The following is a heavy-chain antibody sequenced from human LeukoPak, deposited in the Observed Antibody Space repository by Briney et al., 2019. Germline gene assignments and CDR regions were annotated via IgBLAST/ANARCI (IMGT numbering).Heavy chain of an antibody. V-gene: IGHV3-74*01. CDR2: INSDGSST. J-gene: IGHJ4*02. Sequence: GGSLRLSCAASGFTFSRYWMHWVGQAPGKGLVWVSRINSDGSSTSYADSVKGRFTISRDNAKNTLYLQMNSLRAEDTAVHYCASGELDYFDYWGQGTLVTVSS. CDR3: ASGELDYFDY. CDR1: GFTFSRYW. D-gene: IGHD3-10*01.